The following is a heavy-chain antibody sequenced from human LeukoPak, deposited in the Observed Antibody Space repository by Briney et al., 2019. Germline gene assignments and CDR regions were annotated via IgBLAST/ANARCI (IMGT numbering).Heavy chain of an antibody. CDR2: IYYSGST. D-gene: IGHD3-10*01. J-gene: IGHJ5*02. V-gene: IGHV4-31*03. Sequence: SETLSLTYTVSGGSISSGGYYWSWIRQHPGKGLEWIGYIYYSGSTYYNPSLKSRVTISVDTSKNQFSLKLSSVTAADTAVYYCANYGSGSYRFDPWGQGTLATVSS. CDR1: GGSISSGGYY. CDR3: ANYGSGSYRFDP.